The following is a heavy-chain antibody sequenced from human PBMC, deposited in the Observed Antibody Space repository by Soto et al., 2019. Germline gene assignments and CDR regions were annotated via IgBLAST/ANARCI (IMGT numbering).Heavy chain of an antibody. CDR3: ARKVVAATDWFDP. V-gene: IGHV4-59*01. CDR1: GGSISSYY. CDR2: IYYSGST. J-gene: IGHJ5*02. Sequence: SLTCTVSGGSISSYYWSWIRQPPGKGLEWIGYIYYSGSTNYNPSLKSRVTISVDTSKNQFSLKLSSVTAADTAVYYCARKVVAATDWFDPWGQGTLVTVSS. D-gene: IGHD2-15*01.